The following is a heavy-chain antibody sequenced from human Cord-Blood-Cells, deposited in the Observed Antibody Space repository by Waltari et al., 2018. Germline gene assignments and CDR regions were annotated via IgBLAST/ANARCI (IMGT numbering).Heavy chain of an antibody. Sequence: QVQLVQSGSELKKPGASVKVSCKASGYTFTSYAMNWVRQAPGQGLEWMGWINTTTGKPTYAQGFTGRFVFSLDTSVSTAYLQICSLKAEDTAVYYCARDFSEYYDFWSGYCPFDPWGQGTLVTVSS. CDR2: INTTTGKP. D-gene: IGHD3-3*01. CDR3: ARDFSEYYDFWSGYCPFDP. V-gene: IGHV7-4-1*01. J-gene: IGHJ5*02. CDR1: GYTFTSYA.